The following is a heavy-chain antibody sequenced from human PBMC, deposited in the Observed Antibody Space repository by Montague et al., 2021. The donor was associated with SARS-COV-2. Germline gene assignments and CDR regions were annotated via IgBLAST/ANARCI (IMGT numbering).Heavy chain of an antibody. CDR2: IYTSGTT. Sequence: TLSLTCAVSGGSIITGSNFYWGWIRQSAGKGLEWIGRIYTSGTTNYNPSLKSRVTISVDTSKNQFSLKLTSVTAADTAVYYCARFTAVTSSLDFWGQGTLVPVSS. V-gene: IGHV4-61*02. J-gene: IGHJ4*02. CDR1: GGSIITGSNFY. D-gene: IGHD4-17*01. CDR3: ARFTAVTSSLDF.